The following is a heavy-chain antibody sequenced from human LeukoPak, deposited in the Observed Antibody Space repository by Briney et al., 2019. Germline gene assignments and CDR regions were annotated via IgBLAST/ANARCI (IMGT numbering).Heavy chain of an antibody. D-gene: IGHD6-13*01. Sequence: SETLSLTCAVYGGSFSGYYWSWIRQPPGKGLEWIGEINNRGSTNYNPSLKSRVTISVDTSKNQFPLKQSSVTDAVYYCARRSRTAAGRGGFDYWGQGTLVTVSS. CDR3: ARRSRTAAGRGGFDY. CDR1: GGSFSGYY. J-gene: IGHJ4*02. V-gene: IGHV4-34*01. CDR2: INNRGST.